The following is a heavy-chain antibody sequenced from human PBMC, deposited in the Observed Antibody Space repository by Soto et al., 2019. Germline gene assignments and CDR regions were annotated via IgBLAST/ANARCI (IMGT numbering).Heavy chain of an antibody. J-gene: IGHJ6*03. CDR1: GFTFSSYA. V-gene: IGHV3-23*01. D-gene: IGHD3-9*01. CDR2: ICGSGGNT. CDR3: AKDLDYDILTGFHYYYMDV. Sequence: PGGSLRLSCAASGFTFSSYAMSWVRQAPGKGLEWVSAICGSGGNTYYADSVKGRFTISRDNSKNTLYLQMNSLRAEDTAVYYCAKDLDYDILTGFHYYYMDVWGKGTTVTVSS.